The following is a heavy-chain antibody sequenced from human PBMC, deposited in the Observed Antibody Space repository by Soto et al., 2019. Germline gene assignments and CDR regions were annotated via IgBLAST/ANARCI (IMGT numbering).Heavy chain of an antibody. CDR3: ARPRTTGTTKGYDY. D-gene: IGHD1-1*01. CDR2: IIPIFGIV. CDR1: GGTFSSYP. Sequence: QVQLVQSGAEVKKPGSSVKVSCKASGGTFSSYPLSWVRQAPGQGLEWMGGIIPIFGIVNSAQKFQGRVSITEDDSTSTAFMELTSLTSADTAVYYCARPRTTGTTKGYDYWGQGTLVTVSS. J-gene: IGHJ4*02. V-gene: IGHV1-69*01.